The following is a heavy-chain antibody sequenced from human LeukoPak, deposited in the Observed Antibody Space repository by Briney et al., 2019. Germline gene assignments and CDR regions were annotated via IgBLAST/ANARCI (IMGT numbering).Heavy chain of an antibody. Sequence: SETLSLTCNVSGGSISSYYWSWIRQPPGKGLEWIGNIYYSGSTNYNPSLKSRVIISVDTSKNQLSLKLSSVTAADTAVYYCATMDWNDGGYYFDYWGQGTLATVSS. CDR1: GGSISSYY. D-gene: IGHD1-1*01. CDR3: ATMDWNDGGYYFDY. J-gene: IGHJ4*02. CDR2: IYYSGST. V-gene: IGHV4-59*08.